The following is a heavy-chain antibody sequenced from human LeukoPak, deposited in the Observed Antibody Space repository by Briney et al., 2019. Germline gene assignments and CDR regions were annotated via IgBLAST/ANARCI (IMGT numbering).Heavy chain of an antibody. Sequence: PGGSLRLSCAASGVTLNNAWMSWVRQAPGKGLGWVGRIKSKTDGGTTDYAAPVQGRFTISRDDSKNTLYLQMNSLKTEDTAVYYCTTEGLHCSSTSCYASYYYYYGMDVWGKGTTVTVSS. V-gene: IGHV3-15*01. CDR2: IKSKTDGGTT. D-gene: IGHD2-2*01. J-gene: IGHJ6*04. CDR1: GVTLNNAW. CDR3: TTEGLHCSSTSCYASYYYYYGMDV.